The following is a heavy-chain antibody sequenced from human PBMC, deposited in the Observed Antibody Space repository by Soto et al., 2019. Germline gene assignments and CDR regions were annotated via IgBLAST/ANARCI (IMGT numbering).Heavy chain of an antibody. V-gene: IGHV4-39*01. Sequence: TSETLSLTCTFSCGSISSSSYYWGWIRQPPGKGLEWIGSIYYSGSTYYNPSLKSRVTISVDTSKNQFSLKLSSVTAADTAVYYCARPSWDTAMDKLYYYYYGMDVWGQGTTVTVSS. D-gene: IGHD5-18*01. CDR3: ARPSWDTAMDKLYYYYYGMDV. CDR2: IYYSGST. J-gene: IGHJ6*02. CDR1: CGSISSSSYY.